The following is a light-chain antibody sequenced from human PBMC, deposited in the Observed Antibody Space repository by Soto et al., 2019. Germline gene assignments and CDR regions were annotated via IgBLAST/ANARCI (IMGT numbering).Light chain of an antibody. Sequence: EIVLTQSPATLSLSPGERATLSCRASQSVNNYLAWYRQKPGQAPRLLIFHAFNRATGIPARFSGSGSGTDFTLTISNLEPEDFAVHYCQQRTNWPITFGQGTRLEIK. J-gene: IGKJ5*01. CDR3: QQRTNWPIT. CDR1: QSVNNY. CDR2: HAF. V-gene: IGKV3-11*01.